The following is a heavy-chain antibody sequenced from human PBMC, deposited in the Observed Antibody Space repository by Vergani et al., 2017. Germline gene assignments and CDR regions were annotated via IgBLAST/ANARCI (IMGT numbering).Heavy chain of an antibody. V-gene: IGHV3-48*01. Sequence: EVQLVESGGGLVQPGGSLRLSCAASGFTFSSYSMNWVRQAPGKGLEWVSYISSSSSTIYDADSVKGRFTISRDNAKNSLYLQMNSLRAEDTAVYYCAREGRRYYYDSSGYSGIDYWGQGTLVTVSS. CDR2: ISSSSSTI. CDR3: AREGRRYYYDSSGYSGIDY. CDR1: GFTFSSYS. D-gene: IGHD3-22*01. J-gene: IGHJ4*02.